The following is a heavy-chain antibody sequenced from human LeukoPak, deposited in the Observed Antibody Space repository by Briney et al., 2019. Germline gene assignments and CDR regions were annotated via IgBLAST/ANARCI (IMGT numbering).Heavy chain of an antibody. V-gene: IGHV4-39*02. J-gene: IGHJ4*02. CDR3: AREGFDSSSWYSGLTFDY. CDR2: IYYSGST. CDR1: GGSISSSSYY. D-gene: IGHD6-13*01. Sequence: SETLSLTCTVSGGSISSSSYYWGWIRQPPGKGLEWIGSIYYSGSTYYNPSLKSRVTISVDTSKNQFSLKLSSVTAADTAVYYCAREGFDSSSWYSGLTFDYWSRGTLVTVSS.